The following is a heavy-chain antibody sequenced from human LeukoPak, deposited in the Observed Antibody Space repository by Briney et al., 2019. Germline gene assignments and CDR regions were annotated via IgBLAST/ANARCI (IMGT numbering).Heavy chain of an antibody. V-gene: IGHV4-4*02. J-gene: IGHJ3*02. CDR2: IYHSGST. D-gene: IGHD1-26*01. Sequence: SETLSLTCAVSGGSISSSNWWSWVRQPPGKGLEWIGEIYHSGSTNYNPSLKSRVTISVDTSKNQFSLKLSSVTAADTAVYYCARLTISGSYWGVSAFGIWGQGTMVTVSS. CDR3: ARLTISGSYWGVSAFGI. CDR1: GGSISSSNW.